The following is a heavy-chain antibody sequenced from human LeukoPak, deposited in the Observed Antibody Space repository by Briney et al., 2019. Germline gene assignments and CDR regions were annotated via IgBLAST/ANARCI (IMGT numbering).Heavy chain of an antibody. Sequence: SETLSLTCTVSGGSISSGGYYWSWIRQHPGKGLEWIGYIYYSGSTYYNPSLKSRVTISVDTSKNQFSLKLSSVTAADTAVYYCARGPQPHYYYYYGMDVWGQGTTVTVSS. J-gene: IGHJ6*02. V-gene: IGHV4-31*03. CDR3: ARGPQPHYYYYYGMDV. CDR2: IYYSGST. CDR1: GGSISSGGYY.